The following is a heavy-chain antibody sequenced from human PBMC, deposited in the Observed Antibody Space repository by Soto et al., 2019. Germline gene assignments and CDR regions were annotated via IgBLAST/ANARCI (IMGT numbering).Heavy chain of an antibody. V-gene: IGHV1-8*01. CDR3: ARRGYDFWSGSPYPYYYYYMDV. CDR2: MNPNSGNT. D-gene: IGHD3-3*01. J-gene: IGHJ6*03. CDR1: GYTFTSYD. Sequence: ASVKVSCKASGYTFTSYDINWVRQATGQGLEWMGWMNPNSGNTGYAQKFQGRVTMTRNTSISTAYMELSSLRSEDTAVYYCARRGYDFWSGSPYPYYYYYMDVWGKGTTVTVSS.